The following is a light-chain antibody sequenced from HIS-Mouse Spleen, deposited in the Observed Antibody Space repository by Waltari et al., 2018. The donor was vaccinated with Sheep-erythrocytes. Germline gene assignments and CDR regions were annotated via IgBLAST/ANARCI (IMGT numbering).Light chain of an antibody. CDR1: QSVSSY. V-gene: IGKV3-11*01. CDR3: QQRSNWYT. J-gene: IGKJ2*01. CDR2: DAS. Sequence: EIVLTQSPATLSLSPGERATLSCRASQSVSSYLAWYQQKPGQGPRLLIYDASNRATCSPARFSGSGSGTDFTLTIGSLEPEDFAVYYCQQRSNWYTFGQGTKLEIK.